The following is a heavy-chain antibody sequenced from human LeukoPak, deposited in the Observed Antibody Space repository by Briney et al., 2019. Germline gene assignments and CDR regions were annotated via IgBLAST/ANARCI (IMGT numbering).Heavy chain of an antibody. CDR3: ARRYDYGDFLLGN. J-gene: IGHJ4*02. CDR1: GYTFTSYY. Sequence: ASVKVSCKASGYTFTSYYMHWVRQAPGQGLEWMGRINPNSGGTNYAQKFQGRVTMTRDTSISTAYMELSRLRSDDKAVYYCARRYDYGDFLLGNWGQGTLVTVSS. V-gene: IGHV1-2*06. CDR2: INPNSGGT. D-gene: IGHD4-17*01.